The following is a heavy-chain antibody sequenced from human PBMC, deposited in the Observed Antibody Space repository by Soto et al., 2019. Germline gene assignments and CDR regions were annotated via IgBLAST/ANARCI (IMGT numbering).Heavy chain of an antibody. CDR1: RGNFSSYT. CDR2: IIPILGIA. J-gene: IGHJ6*02. CDR3: AGSGLGPSNYGMDV. Sequence: QVQLVQSGAEVKKPGSSMKVSCKASRGNFSSYTISWVRQAPGEGLEWMGRIIPILGIANYAQKFQGRVTITADKSTSTAYMELSSLRSEDMAVYYCAGSGLGPSNYGMDVWGQGTTVTVSS. V-gene: IGHV1-69*02. D-gene: IGHD3-10*01.